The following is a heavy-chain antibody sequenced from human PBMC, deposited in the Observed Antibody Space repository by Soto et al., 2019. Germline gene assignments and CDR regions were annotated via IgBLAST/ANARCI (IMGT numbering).Heavy chain of an antibody. Sequence: EVQLVESGGGLVQPGGSLKLSCAASGFNFSGFGMHWVRQASGKGLEWVGRIRSKANSYATAYAASVNGRFTIPRDGSKNTAYLQMNSLKTEDTGVYYCTNGMDVWGQGTAVTVFS. CDR3: TNGMDV. CDR2: IRSKANSYAT. J-gene: IGHJ6*02. V-gene: IGHV3-73*02. CDR1: GFNFSGFG.